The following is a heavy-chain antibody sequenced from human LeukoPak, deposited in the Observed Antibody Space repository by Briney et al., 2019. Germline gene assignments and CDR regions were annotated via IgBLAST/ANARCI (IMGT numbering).Heavy chain of an antibody. CDR1: GDSIRSTSHY. CDR2: IFYSGST. Sequence: PSETLSLTCTVSGDSIRSTSHYWAWIRQPPGKGLEWIGSIFYSGSTYYNPSLKSRVTMFVDMSKNQFSLKLNSVTAADTAVYYCARHRVYSRGAFDYWGQGTLVTVSS. D-gene: IGHD4-11*01. J-gene: IGHJ4*02. CDR3: ARHRVYSRGAFDY. V-gene: IGHV4-39*01.